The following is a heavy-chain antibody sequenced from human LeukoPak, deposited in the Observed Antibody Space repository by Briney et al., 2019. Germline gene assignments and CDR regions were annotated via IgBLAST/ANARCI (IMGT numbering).Heavy chain of an antibody. J-gene: IGHJ4*02. CDR3: AKDLLSGYDSSGCFDY. CDR1: GFTFDDYA. D-gene: IGHD3-22*01. CDR2: ISWNSGSI. V-gene: IGHV3-9*03. Sequence: PGGSLRLSCAASGFTFDDYAMHWVRQAPGKGLEWVSGISWNSGSIGYADSVKGRFTISRDNAKNSLYLQMNSLRAEDMALYYCAKDLLSGYDSSGCFDYRGQGTLVTVSS.